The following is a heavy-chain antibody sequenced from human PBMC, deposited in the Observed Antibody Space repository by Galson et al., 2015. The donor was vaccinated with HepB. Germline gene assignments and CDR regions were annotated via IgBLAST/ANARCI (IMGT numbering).Heavy chain of an antibody. J-gene: IGHJ5*02. V-gene: IGHV1-3*01. Sequence: SVKVSCKASGYTFTSYAMHWVRRAPGQRFEWMGWINAGNGNTKYSQKFQGRVTITRDTSASTAYMELSSLRSEDTAVYYCARGGGSRRQNWFDPWGQGTLVTVSS. CDR3: ARGGGSRRQNWFDP. D-gene: IGHD2-15*01. CDR2: INAGNGNT. CDR1: GYTFTSYA.